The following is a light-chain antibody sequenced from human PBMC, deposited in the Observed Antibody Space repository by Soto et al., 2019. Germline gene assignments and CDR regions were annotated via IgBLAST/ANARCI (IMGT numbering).Light chain of an antibody. CDR1: ITDIGGYNY. CDR3: ISYTTSNTWV. Sequence: QSALTQPASVSGSPGQSITISCSGSITDIGGYNYVSWYQHHPGKAPKLMIYEVSNRPAGLSNRFSGSKSGNTASLTISGLQAEDEGDYYCISYTTSNTWVFGGGTQLTVL. V-gene: IGLV2-14*01. J-gene: IGLJ3*02. CDR2: EVS.